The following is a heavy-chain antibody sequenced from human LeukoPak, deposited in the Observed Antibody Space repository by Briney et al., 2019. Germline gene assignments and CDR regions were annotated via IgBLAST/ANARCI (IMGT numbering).Heavy chain of an antibody. CDR2: IYYSGST. D-gene: IGHD6-19*01. Sequence: PETLSLTCTVSGGSISSSSYYCGWIRQPPGKGLEWIGSIYYSGSTYYNPSLKSRVTISVDTSKNQFSLKLSSVTAADTAVYYCARQFSVAGIVASAFDYWGQGTLVTVSS. CDR3: ARQFSVAGIVASAFDY. J-gene: IGHJ4*02. CDR1: GGSISSSSYY. V-gene: IGHV4-39*01.